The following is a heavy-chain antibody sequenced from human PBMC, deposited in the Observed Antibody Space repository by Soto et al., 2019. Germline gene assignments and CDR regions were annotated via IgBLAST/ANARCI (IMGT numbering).Heavy chain of an antibody. CDR1: GGTFSSYA. CDR2: IIPIFGTA. Sequence: QVQLVQSGAEVKKPGSSVKVSCKASGGTFSSYAISWVRQAPGQGLEWMGGIIPIFGTANYAQKFQGRVTITADESASTAYMALSSLRSEDTAVYYCARGPPDIVVVPYYYYYYGMDVWGQGTTVTVSS. V-gene: IGHV1-69*01. D-gene: IGHD2-2*01. CDR3: ARGPPDIVVVPYYYYYYGMDV. J-gene: IGHJ6*02.